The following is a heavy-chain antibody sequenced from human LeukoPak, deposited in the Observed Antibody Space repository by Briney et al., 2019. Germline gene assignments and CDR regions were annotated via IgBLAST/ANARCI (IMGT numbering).Heavy chain of an antibody. Sequence: GGSLRLSCAASGFTFNSYAMHWVRQASGKGLEWVGRIRSKANSYATAYAASVKGRFTISRDDSKNTAYLQMNSLKTEDTAVYYCTSFDYYDSSGYYRGRYFDYWGQGTLVTVSS. D-gene: IGHD3-22*01. CDR2: IRSKANSYAT. CDR3: TSFDYYDSSGYYRGRYFDY. J-gene: IGHJ4*02. CDR1: GFTFNSYA. V-gene: IGHV3-73*01.